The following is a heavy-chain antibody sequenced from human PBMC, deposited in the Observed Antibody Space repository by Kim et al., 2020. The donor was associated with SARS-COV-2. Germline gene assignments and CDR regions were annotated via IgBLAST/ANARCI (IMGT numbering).Heavy chain of an antibody. Sequence: QKFQGRVTITADESTSTAYMELSSLRSEDTAVYYCARLSAADNLDYGMDVWGQGTTVTVSS. CDR3: ARLSAADNLDYGMDV. V-gene: IGHV1-69*01. D-gene: IGHD6-13*01. J-gene: IGHJ6*02.